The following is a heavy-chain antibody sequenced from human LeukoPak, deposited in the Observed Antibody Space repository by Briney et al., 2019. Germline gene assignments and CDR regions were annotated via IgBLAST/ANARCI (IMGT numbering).Heavy chain of an antibody. J-gene: IGHJ6*03. D-gene: IGHD3-10*01. V-gene: IGHV3-23*01. CDR2: ISGSGGST. CDR1: GFTFSSYG. Sequence: PGGSLRLSCAASGFTFSSYGMSWVRQAPGKGLEWVSAISGSGGSTYYADSVKGRFTISRDNSKNTLYLQMNSLRAEDTAVYYCARGLRGTMVRGVSPLCYYYMDVWGKGTTVTIS. CDR3: ARGLRGTMVRGVSPLCYYYMDV.